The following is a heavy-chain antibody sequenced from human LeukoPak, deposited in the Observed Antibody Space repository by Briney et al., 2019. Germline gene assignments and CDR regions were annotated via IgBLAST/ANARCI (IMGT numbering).Heavy chain of an antibody. V-gene: IGHV1-69*05. CDR3: ARGTVVRGVICHYYYMDV. D-gene: IGHD3-10*01. Sequence: SVKVSCKASGGTFSSYAISWVRQAPGQGLEWMGGIIPIFGTANYAQKFQGRVTITTDESTSTAYMELSSLRSEDTAVYYCARGTVVRGVICHYYYMDVWGKGTTVTVSS. CDR1: GGTFSSYA. J-gene: IGHJ6*03. CDR2: IIPIFGTA.